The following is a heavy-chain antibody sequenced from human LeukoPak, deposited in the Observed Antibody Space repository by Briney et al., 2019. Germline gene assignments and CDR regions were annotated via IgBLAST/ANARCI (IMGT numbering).Heavy chain of an antibody. D-gene: IGHD2-8*02. J-gene: IGHJ2*01. CDR2: IRVHNGNT. CDR3: ARGSGAFYWSFDL. V-gene: IGHV1-18*01. CDR1: GYTFTSYG. Sequence: ASVKVSCKASGYTFTSYGISWLRQAPGQRLEWMGWIRVHNGNTESAQNFQGRVTLTTDTSTSTAYMELRSLSSDDTAVYFCARGSGAFYWSFDLWGRGTLVTV.